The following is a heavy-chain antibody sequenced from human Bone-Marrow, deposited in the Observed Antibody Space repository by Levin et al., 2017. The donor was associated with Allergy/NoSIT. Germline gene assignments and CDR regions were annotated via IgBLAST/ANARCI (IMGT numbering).Heavy chain of an antibody. CDR1: GNTLIELS. CDR2: FDPEDGRT. Sequence: GASVKVSCKVFGNTLIELSMHWVRQTPGRGLEWMGGFDPEDGRTVYPQKFQGRVTMTEDTSTDTAYMELRSLRSEDTAVYYCATDQVVRGVIGTHDPFDIWGQGTLVTVSS. V-gene: IGHV1-24*01. D-gene: IGHD3-10*01. J-gene: IGHJ3*02. CDR3: ATDQVVRGVIGTHDPFDI.